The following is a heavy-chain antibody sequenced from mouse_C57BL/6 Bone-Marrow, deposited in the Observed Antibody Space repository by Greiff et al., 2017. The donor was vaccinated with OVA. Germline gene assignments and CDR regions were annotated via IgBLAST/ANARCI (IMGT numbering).Heavy chain of an antibody. CDR2: IYTGSGST. J-gene: IGHJ4*01. CDR3: ERNIEVDY. CDR1: GYTFTSYW. V-gene: IGHV1-55*01. Sequence: QVQLKQPGGELVKPGDSVKMSCKASGYTFTSYWITWVKQRPGQGHEWIGDIYTGSGSTNYNEKFKSKDTLNVDTSSSTAYMQRSSLTAEDTTVYYYERNIEVDYWGQGTSVTVSS.